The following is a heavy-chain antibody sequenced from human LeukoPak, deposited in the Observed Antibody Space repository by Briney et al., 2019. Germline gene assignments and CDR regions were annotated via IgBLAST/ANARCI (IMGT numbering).Heavy chain of an antibody. CDR1: GGSISSSTYY. D-gene: IGHD6-19*01. CDR2: IYYSGST. J-gene: IGHJ3*02. Sequence: SETLSLTCTVSGGSISSSTYYWGWIRQPPGKGLEWIGSIYYSGSTYYNPSLKSRVTISVDTSKNQFSLKLSSVTAADTAVYYCARGWAGGAFDIWGQGTMVTVSS. CDR3: ARGWAGGAFDI. V-gene: IGHV4-39*07.